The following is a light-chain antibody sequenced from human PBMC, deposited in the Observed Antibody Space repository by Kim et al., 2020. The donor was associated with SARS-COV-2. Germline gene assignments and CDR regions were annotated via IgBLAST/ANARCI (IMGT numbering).Light chain of an antibody. CDR2: SNN. CDR1: SSNVGNNS. V-gene: IGLV1-44*01. J-gene: IGLJ3*02. Sequence: QSVLIQPPSASGTPGQRVTISCSGSSSNVGNNSVNWYQHLPGTAPTLLIHSNNRRPSGVPDRFSGSKSGTSASLVISGLRSEDESQYYCATWDDNRNGWVFGGGTKLTVL. CDR3: ATWDDNRNGWV.